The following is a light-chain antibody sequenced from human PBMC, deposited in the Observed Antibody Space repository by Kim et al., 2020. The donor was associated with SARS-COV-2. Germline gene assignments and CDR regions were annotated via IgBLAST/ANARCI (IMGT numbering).Light chain of an antibody. CDR2: QDS. CDR1: KLGDKY. J-gene: IGLJ2*01. V-gene: IGLV3-1*01. Sequence: SVSPGQTASITCSGDKLGDKYASWYQQKPGQSPVLVIYQDSKRPSGIPERFAGSNSGNTATLTIGGTQAMDEADYYCQAWDSSTVVFGGGTQLTVL. CDR3: QAWDSSTVV.